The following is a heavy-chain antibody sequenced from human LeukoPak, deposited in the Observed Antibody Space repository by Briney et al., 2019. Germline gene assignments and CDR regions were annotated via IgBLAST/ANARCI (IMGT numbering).Heavy chain of an antibody. D-gene: IGHD6-19*01. CDR2: ISSSSSTI. CDR3: ARGGWYRTHGMDV. J-gene: IGHJ6*02. V-gene: IGHV3-48*04. Sequence: GGSLRLSCAVSGFIFSGYTINWVRQAPGKGLEWLSYISSSSSTIYYADSVRGRFTISRDNAKNSLYLQMNSLRVDDTAVYYCARGGWYRTHGMDVWGQGTTVTVSS. CDR1: GFIFSGYT.